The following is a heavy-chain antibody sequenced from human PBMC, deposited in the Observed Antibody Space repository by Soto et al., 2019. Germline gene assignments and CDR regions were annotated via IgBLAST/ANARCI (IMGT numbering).Heavy chain of an antibody. CDR2: IIPIFGTA. CDR3: ASRPDQYSSSFWSSFDY. CDR1: GGTFSSYA. J-gene: IGHJ4*02. V-gene: IGHV1-69*13. Sequence: SVKVSCKASGGTFSSYAISWVRQAPGQGLEWMGGIIPIFGTANYAQKFQGRATITADESTSTAYMELSSLRSEDTAVYYCASRPDQYSSSFWSSFDYWGQGTLVTVSS. D-gene: IGHD6-6*01.